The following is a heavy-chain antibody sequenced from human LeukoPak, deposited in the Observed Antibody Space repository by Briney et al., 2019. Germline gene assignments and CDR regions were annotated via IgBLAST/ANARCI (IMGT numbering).Heavy chain of an antibody. V-gene: IGHV1-18*01. D-gene: IGHD4-17*01. Sequence: ASVKVSCKASGYTFTSYGISWVRQAPGQGLEWMGWISAYNGNTNYAQKLQGRVTMTTDTSTSTAYMELRSLRSDETAVYYCAMLGQDDYGDYGGDYWGQGTLVTVSS. CDR3: AMLGQDDYGDYGGDY. J-gene: IGHJ4*02. CDR1: GYTFTSYG. CDR2: ISAYNGNT.